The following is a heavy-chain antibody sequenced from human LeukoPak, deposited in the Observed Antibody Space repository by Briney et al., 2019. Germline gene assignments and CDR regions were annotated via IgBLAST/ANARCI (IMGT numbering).Heavy chain of an antibody. CDR3: ARGYCSSTSCWRNWFDP. V-gene: IGHV1-8*01. D-gene: IGHD2-2*01. Sequence: ASVKVSCKASGYTFTSYDINWVRQATGQGLEWMGWMNPNSGNTGYAQKFQGRVTMTRNTSISTDYMELSSLRSEDTAVYYCARGYCSSTSCWRNWFDPWGQGTLVTVSS. J-gene: IGHJ5*02. CDR1: GYTFTSYD. CDR2: MNPNSGNT.